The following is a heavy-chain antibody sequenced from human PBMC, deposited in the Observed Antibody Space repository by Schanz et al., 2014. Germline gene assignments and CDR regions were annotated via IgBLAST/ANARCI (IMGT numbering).Heavy chain of an antibody. J-gene: IGHJ6*02. V-gene: IGHV3-23*01. CDR1: GFTFGSYA. CDR3: ARVELSVYYYAMDV. CDR2: TSASDT. Sequence: EVRLLESGGGLVQPGGSLRLSCVGSGFTFGSYAMNWVRQAPGKGLEWVSTSASDTFYADSVKGRFTISRDNAKNSLYLQMNSLRAEDAAVYYCARVELSVYYYAMDVWGQGTTVTVSS. D-gene: IGHD2-15*01.